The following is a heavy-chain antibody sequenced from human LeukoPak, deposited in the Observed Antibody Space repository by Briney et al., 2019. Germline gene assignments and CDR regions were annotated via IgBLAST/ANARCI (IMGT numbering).Heavy chain of an antibody. V-gene: IGHV3-66*01. D-gene: IGHD6-19*01. CDR3: ARDDGSGGPFDY. J-gene: IGHJ4*02. CDR1: AGSISSSNW. Sequence: PSETLSLTCAVSAGSISSSNWWSWVRQAPGKGLEWVSIIYSGGSTYHADSVKGRFTISRDSSKNTLYLQMNSLRPEDTAVYYCARDDGSGGPFDYWGQGTLVTVSS. CDR2: IYSGGST.